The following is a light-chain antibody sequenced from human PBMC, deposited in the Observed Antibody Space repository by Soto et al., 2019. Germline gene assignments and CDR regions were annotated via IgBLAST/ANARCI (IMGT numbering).Light chain of an antibody. CDR3: QRYGSSPGT. V-gene: IGKV3-20*01. CDR2: GAS. Sequence: EIVLTQSPGTLSLSPGERATLSCRASLSVRSSYLAWYQQKPGQAPRLLIYGASSRATGIPDRFSGSGSGTAFTLTISRLEPEDFAVYYCQRYGSSPGTFGQGTKVEIK. J-gene: IGKJ1*01. CDR1: LSVRSSY.